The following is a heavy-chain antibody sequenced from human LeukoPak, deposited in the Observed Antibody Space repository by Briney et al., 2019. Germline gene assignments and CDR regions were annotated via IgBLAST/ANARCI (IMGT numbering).Heavy chain of an antibody. CDR1: GGSISSYY. CDR3: AREITLTGYKYGLGFNY. D-gene: IGHD5-12*01. Sequence: SETLSLTCTVSGGSISSYYWSWIRQHPGKGLEWIGYIYYSGSTNYNPSLKSRVTISVDTSKNQFSLKLSSVTAADTAVYYCAREITLTGYKYGLGFNYWGQGTLFTVSS. CDR2: IYYSGST. V-gene: IGHV4-59*01. J-gene: IGHJ4*02.